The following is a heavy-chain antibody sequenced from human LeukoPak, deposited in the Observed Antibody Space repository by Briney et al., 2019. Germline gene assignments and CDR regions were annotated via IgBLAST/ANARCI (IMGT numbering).Heavy chain of an antibody. CDR1: GYTFTSYD. CDR3: ARDRDSSNYYGMDV. V-gene: IGHV1-8*01. CDR2: MNPNSGNA. Sequence: GASVKVSCKASGYTFTSYDINWVRQATGQGLEWMGWMNPNSGNAGYAQKFQGRVTMTRDTSTSTVCMELSSLRSEDTAVYYCARDRDSSNYYGMDVWGKGTTVTVSS. J-gene: IGHJ6*04. D-gene: IGHD6-13*01.